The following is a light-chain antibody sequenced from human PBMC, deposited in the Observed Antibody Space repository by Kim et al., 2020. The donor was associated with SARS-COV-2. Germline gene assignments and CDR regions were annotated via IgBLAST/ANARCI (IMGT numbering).Light chain of an antibody. CDR3: QQYGSSPRT. CDR1: QSVSSSY. CDR2: GAS. J-gene: IGKJ1*01. V-gene: IGKV3-20*01. Sequence: PGERATPSCRASQSVSSSYLAWYQQKPGQAPRLLIYGASSRATGIPDRFSGSGSGTDFTLTISRLEPEDCAVYYCQQYGSSPRTFGQGTKVDIK.